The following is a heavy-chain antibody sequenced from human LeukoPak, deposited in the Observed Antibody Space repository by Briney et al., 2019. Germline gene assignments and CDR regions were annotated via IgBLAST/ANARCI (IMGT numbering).Heavy chain of an antibody. J-gene: IGHJ5*02. CDR3: AQDVLDYYDRSKYVT. V-gene: IGHV1-69*06. CDR2: IIPIFGTA. D-gene: IGHD3-22*01. Sequence: ASVKVSCKASGVTFISYAISGVRQAPGQGVEWMGGIIPIFGTANYAQKFQGRVTITADKSQNAAYMELSSLRSEDTAVYYCAQDVLDYYDRSKYVTWGQGPRVTVSS. CDR1: GVTFISYA.